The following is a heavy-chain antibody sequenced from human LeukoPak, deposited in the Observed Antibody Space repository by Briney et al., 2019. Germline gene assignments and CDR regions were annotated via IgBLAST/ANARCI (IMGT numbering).Heavy chain of an antibody. CDR1: GFTFSSYS. J-gene: IGHJ4*02. D-gene: IGHD1-7*01. V-gene: IGHV3-48*02. CDR2: ISSSSSTI. CDR3: ARVSLELRGSFDY. Sequence: PGGSLRLSCAASGFTFSSYSMNWVRQAPGKGLEWVSYISSSSSTIYYADSVKGRFTIFRDNAKNSLYLQMNSLRDEDTAVYYCARVSLELRGSFDYWGQGTLVTVSS.